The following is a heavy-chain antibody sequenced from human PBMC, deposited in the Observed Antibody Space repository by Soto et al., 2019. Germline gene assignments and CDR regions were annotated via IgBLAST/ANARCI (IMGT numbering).Heavy chain of an antibody. CDR2: ISGSGGST. CDR3: AKDREYYYDSSGNVGY. CDR1: GFTFSSYA. J-gene: IGHJ4*02. Sequence: EVPLLESGGGLVQPGGSLRLSCAASGFTFSSYAMSWVRQAPGKGLEWVSAISGSGGSTYYADSVKGRFTISRDNSKNTLYLQMNSLRAEDTAVYYCAKDREYYYDSSGNVGYWGQGTLVTVSS. D-gene: IGHD3-22*01. V-gene: IGHV3-23*01.